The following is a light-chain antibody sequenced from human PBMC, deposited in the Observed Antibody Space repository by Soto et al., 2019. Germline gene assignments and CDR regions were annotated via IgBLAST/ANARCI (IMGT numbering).Light chain of an antibody. CDR1: QSVSNNY. J-gene: IGKJ1*01. CDR3: QQYGSSGT. V-gene: IGKV3-20*01. Sequence: IVLTQSPGTRSVSAGERATLSCRASQSVSNNYLAWYQQKPGQAPRLLIYGASNRATGIPDRFSGSGSGTDFTLTISRMEPEDFAVYYCQQYGSSGTFGQGTKVDIK. CDR2: GAS.